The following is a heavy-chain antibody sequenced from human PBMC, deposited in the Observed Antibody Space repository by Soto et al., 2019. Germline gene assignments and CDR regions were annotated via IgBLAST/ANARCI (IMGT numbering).Heavy chain of an antibody. V-gene: IGHV1-69*13. CDR2: IIPIFGTA. Sequence: SVKVSCKSSGGTFSSYAISWVRQAPGQGLEWMGGIIPIFGTANYAQKFQGRVTITADESTSTAYMELSSLRSEDTAVYYCARGMVYAISYYGMDVWGQGTTVTVSS. D-gene: IGHD2-8*01. CDR1: GGTFSSYA. CDR3: ARGMVYAISYYGMDV. J-gene: IGHJ6*02.